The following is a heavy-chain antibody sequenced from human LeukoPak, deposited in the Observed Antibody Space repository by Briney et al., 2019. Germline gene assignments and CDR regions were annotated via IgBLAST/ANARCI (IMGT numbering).Heavy chain of an antibody. V-gene: IGHV1-18*01. CDR1: GYTFTSYG. CDR2: ISAYNGNT. CDR3: ATAAGTPPTFDY. Sequence: ASMKVSCKASGYTFTSYGISWVRQAPGQGLEWMGWISAYNGNTNYAQKLQGRVTMATDTSTSTAYMELRSLRSDDTAVYYCATAAGTPPTFDYWGQGTLVTVSS. D-gene: IGHD6-13*01. J-gene: IGHJ4*02.